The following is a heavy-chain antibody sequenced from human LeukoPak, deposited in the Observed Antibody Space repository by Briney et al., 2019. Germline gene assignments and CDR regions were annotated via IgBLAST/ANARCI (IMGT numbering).Heavy chain of an antibody. Sequence: PGGSLRLSCAASGFTFSSYAMSWVRQAPGKGLEWVSAISGSGGSTYYADSVKGRFTISRDNSKNTLYLQMNSLRAEDTAVYYCARVMSPGAGHQGYFDYRGQGTLVTVSS. J-gene: IGHJ4*02. CDR2: ISGSGGST. V-gene: IGHV3-23*01. CDR1: GFTFSSYA. D-gene: IGHD6-19*01. CDR3: ARVMSPGAGHQGYFDY.